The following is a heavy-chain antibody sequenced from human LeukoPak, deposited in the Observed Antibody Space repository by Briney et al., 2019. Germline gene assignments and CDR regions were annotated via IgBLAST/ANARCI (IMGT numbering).Heavy chain of an antibody. Sequence: SETLSLSCTVSGASISSHYWSWIRQSPGKGLEWIGYISYSGRTEYNPSLKSRVSPSVDTSKYQISRRLSSVTAADTAVYYCTRDGGVAVTPLDFDFWGQGTLVTVSS. J-gene: IGHJ4*02. CDR3: TRDGGVAVTPLDFDF. CDR1: GASISSHY. V-gene: IGHV4-59*11. CDR2: ISYSGRT. D-gene: IGHD6-19*01.